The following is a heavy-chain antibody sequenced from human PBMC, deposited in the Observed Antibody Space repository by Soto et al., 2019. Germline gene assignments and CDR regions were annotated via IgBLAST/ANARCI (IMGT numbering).Heavy chain of an antibody. V-gene: IGHV3-53*01. CDR3: GTPPGGGGY. CDR2: IYSGGYT. Sequence: EVQLVESGGGLIQPGGSLRLSCAVSGFTVSNNYMSWVRQAPGKGLEGVSVIYSGGYTAYGDSVKGRFTISRDNSKNKLFLQMNTRGAGDRAVFFCGTPPGGGGYWGQGTLVTVSS. CDR1: GFTVSNNY. J-gene: IGHJ4*02. D-gene: IGHD3-10*01.